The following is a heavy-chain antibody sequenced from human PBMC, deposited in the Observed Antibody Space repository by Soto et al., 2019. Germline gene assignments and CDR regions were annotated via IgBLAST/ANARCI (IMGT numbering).Heavy chain of an antibody. CDR2: ISFDGSNK. Sequence: QVQLVESGGGVVQPGRSLRLSCAASGFTFSSYAMKWVRQAPGKGLEWVAVISFDGSNKYYADSVKGRFTISRDNSKNTLYLQMNSLRAEDTAVYFCARGPSSLTRFDYWGQRTLFTVSS. J-gene: IGHJ4*02. CDR1: GFTFSSYA. V-gene: IGHV3-30-3*01. CDR3: ARGPSSLTRFDY. D-gene: IGHD2-2*01.